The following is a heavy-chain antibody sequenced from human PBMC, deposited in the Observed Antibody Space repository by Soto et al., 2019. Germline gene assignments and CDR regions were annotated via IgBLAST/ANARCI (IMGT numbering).Heavy chain of an antibody. Sequence: QLQLQESGPRLVKPSQTLSLTCTVSGGSITTADYYWSWVRQHPGKDLEWIGYIYYSGFTYYSPSQESRISISVETSKHLFSLRLSSVTAAYTAVYYCSRERGRDSYGFGGHFDYWGQGILVTVSS. CDR2: IYYSGFT. V-gene: IGHV4-31*03. J-gene: IGHJ4*02. CDR1: GGSITTADYY. CDR3: SRERGRDSYGFGGHFDY. D-gene: IGHD5-18*01.